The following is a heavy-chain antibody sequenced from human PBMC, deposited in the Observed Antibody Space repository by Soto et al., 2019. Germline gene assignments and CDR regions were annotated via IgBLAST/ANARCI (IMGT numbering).Heavy chain of an antibody. CDR3: ARGQGQGIAAASAY. J-gene: IGHJ4*02. CDR1: GYTFTTYN. V-gene: IGHV1-69*13. D-gene: IGHD6-13*01. CDR2: IIPIFGTA. Sequence: GASVKVSCKTSGYTFTTYNIIWVRQAPGQGLEWMGGIIPIFGTANYAQKFQGRVTITADESTSTAYMELSSLRSEDTAVYYCARGQGQGIAAASAYWGQGTLVTVSS.